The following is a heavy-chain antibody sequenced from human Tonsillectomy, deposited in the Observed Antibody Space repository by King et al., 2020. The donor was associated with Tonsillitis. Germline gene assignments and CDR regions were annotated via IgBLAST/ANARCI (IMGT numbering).Heavy chain of an antibody. CDR3: AREGPHGTGNDY. V-gene: IGHV3-33*01. J-gene: IGHJ4*02. CDR2: ICYDGSNK. D-gene: IGHD1-1*01. CDR1: GLTFSSYG. Sequence: VQLVESGGGVVQPGRSLRLSCAASGLTFSSYGMHWVRQTPGKGLEWVAIICYDGSNKYYADSEKGRFTISRDNSKNTLYLQMNSLRAEDTAVYYCAREGPHGTGNDYWGQGTLVTVSS.